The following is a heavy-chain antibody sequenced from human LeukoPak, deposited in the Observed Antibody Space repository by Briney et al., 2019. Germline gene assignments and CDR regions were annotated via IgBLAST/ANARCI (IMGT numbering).Heavy chain of an antibody. CDR1: GFTFSDYY. CDR3: AKRSYGSDYYGMDV. J-gene: IGHJ6*02. D-gene: IGHD5-18*01. Sequence: GGSLRLSCAASGFTFSDYYMSWIRQAPGKGLEWVSYISSSGSTIYYADSVKGRFTISRDNSKNTLYLQMNSLRAEDTAVYYCAKRSYGSDYYGMDVWGQGTTVTVSS. CDR2: ISSSGSTI. V-gene: IGHV3-11*01.